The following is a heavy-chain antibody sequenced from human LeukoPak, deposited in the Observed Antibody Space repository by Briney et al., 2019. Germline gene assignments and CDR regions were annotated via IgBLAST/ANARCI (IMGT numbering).Heavy chain of an antibody. V-gene: IGHV3-7*03. CDR3: ARDRGYSSFLTDY. CDR2: IKQDGSEK. Sequence: GGSLRLSCAASGFTFSSYWMSWVRQAPGKGLEWVANIKQDGSEKYYVDSVKGRFTISRDNAKNSLYLQTNSLRAEDTAVYYCARDRGYSSFLTDYWGQGTLVTVSS. J-gene: IGHJ4*02. CDR1: GFTFSSYW. D-gene: IGHD6-13*01.